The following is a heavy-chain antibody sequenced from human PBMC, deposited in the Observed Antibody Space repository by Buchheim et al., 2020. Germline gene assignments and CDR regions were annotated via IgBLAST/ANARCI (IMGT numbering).Heavy chain of an antibody. Sequence: EVQLLESGGGLVQPGGSLRLSCAASGFTFSSYAMSWVRQAPGKGLEWVSAISGSGGSTYYADSVKGRFTISRDNSKNPLYLQMNSLRAEDTAVYYCAKPIVVVPAAMYYYYGMDVWGQGTT. CDR3: AKPIVVVPAAMYYYYGMDV. V-gene: IGHV3-23*01. CDR2: ISGSGGST. CDR1: GFTFSSYA. J-gene: IGHJ6*02. D-gene: IGHD2-2*01.